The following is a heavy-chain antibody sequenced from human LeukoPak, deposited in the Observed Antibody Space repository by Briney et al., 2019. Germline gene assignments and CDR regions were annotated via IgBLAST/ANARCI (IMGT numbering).Heavy chain of an antibody. J-gene: IGHJ4*02. D-gene: IGHD3-10*01. Sequence: ASVKVSCKASGYTFTGYYMHWVRQAPGQGLEWMGWINPNSGGTNYAQKFQGRVTMTRDTSISTAYMELSRLRSDDTAVYYCARGPMVRGPLARLGYWGQGTLVTVSS. CDR3: ARGPMVRGPLARLGY. CDR1: GYTFTGYY. CDR2: INPNSGGT. V-gene: IGHV1-2*02.